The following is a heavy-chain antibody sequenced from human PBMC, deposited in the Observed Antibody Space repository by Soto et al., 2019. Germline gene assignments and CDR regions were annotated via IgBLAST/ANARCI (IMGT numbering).Heavy chain of an antibody. V-gene: IGHV4-39*01. D-gene: IGHD4-4*01. CDR3: AGLDYIGPQVDP. CDR2: IYSTGST. Sequence: TSETLSLTCTVSGGSIRSSSKYWGWIRQPPGKGLEWIGSIYSTGSTFYNLSLKSRVTISVDTSKNQFALTLNSVTAADTAVYYCAGLDYIGPQVDPWGQGTLVTVSS. CDR1: GGSIRSSSKY. J-gene: IGHJ5*02.